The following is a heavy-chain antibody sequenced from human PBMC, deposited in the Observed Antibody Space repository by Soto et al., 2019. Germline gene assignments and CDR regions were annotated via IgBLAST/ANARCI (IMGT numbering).Heavy chain of an antibody. J-gene: IGHJ6*02. V-gene: IGHV4-61*01. CDR2: IYYSGST. CDR3: ARARGSSSPWYYYYGMDV. CDR1: GGSVNSGSYY. D-gene: IGHD6-6*01. Sequence: SETLSLTCTVSGGSVNSGSYYWSWIRQPPGKGLEWIGYIYYSGSTNYNPSLKSRVTISVDTSKNQFSLKLSSVTAADTAVYYCARARGSSSPWYYYYGMDVWGQGTTVTVSS.